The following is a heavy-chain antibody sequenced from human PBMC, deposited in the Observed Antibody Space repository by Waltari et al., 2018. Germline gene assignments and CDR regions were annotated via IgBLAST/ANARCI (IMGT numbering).Heavy chain of an antibody. CDR1: GFTVTSTY. CDR2: IFSGTRT. V-gene: IGHV3-53*02. CDR3: ARDHIAAPENY. D-gene: IGHD6-13*01. J-gene: IGHJ4*02. Sequence: EVQLVETGGGLIQPGGSLRLSFAASGFTVTSTYLSWVRQPPGKGLEWVSIIFSGTRTYYADSVKGRFTISRDNSKNTLYLQMNSLRAEDTAVYYCARDHIAAPENYRGQGTLVTVSS.